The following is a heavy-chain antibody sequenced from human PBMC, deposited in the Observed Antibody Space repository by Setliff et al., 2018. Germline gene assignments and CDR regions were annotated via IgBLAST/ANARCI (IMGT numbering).Heavy chain of an antibody. Sequence: GGSLRLSCAASGFTFSSYSMNWVRQAPGKGLEWVSGINWNGGSTGYADSVKGRFTISRDNAKNSLFLQMNSLRAEDTALYYCARSGSYWKSDYWGQGTLVTVSS. D-gene: IGHD1-26*01. J-gene: IGHJ4*02. CDR1: GFTFSSYS. CDR3: ARSGSYWKSDY. CDR2: INWNGGST. V-gene: IGHV3-20*04.